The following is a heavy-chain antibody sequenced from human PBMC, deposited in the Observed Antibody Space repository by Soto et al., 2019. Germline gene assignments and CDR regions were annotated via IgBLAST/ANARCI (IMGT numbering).Heavy chain of an antibody. CDR2: INGRGNYI. CDR3: VREDGKVGTNSAFDY. V-gene: IGHV3-21*01. D-gene: IGHD1-26*01. CDR1: GSTFSTYT. Sequence: GGSLRLSCASSGSTFSTYTMNWVRQAPGKGLEWVSSINGRGNYIYYAESVKGRFTISRDNAKNSLYLQTDRLRAEDTALYYCVREDGKVGTNSAFDYWGLGALVTVSS. J-gene: IGHJ4*02.